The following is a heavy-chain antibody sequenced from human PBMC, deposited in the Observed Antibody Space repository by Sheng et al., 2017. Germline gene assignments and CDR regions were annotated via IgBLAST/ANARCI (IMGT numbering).Heavy chain of an antibody. J-gene: IGHJ4*02. CDR2: IYHSGST. CDR1: GYSISSGYY. Sequence: QVQLQESGPGLVKPSETLSLTCTVSGYSISSGYYWGWIRQPPGKGLEWIGSIYHSGSTYYNPSLKSRVTISVDTSKNQFSLKLSSVTAADTAVYYCARVDFWSGYLYYFDYWGQGTLVTVSS. D-gene: IGHD3-3*01. CDR3: ARVDFWSGYLYYFDY. V-gene: IGHV4-38-2*02.